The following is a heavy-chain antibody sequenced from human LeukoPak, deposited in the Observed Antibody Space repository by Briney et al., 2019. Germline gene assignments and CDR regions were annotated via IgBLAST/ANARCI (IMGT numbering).Heavy chain of an antibody. CDR1: GFTFSSYT. Sequence: GGSLRLSCAASGFTFSSYTMNWVRQAPGKGLEWVAYISSSTIYYADSVKGRFTISRDNSKNTLYLQMNSLRAEDTAVYYCAKNMVRGVIGIDYWGQGTLVTVSS. CDR3: AKNMVRGVIGIDY. J-gene: IGHJ4*02. V-gene: IGHV3-48*01. D-gene: IGHD3-10*01. CDR2: ISSSTI.